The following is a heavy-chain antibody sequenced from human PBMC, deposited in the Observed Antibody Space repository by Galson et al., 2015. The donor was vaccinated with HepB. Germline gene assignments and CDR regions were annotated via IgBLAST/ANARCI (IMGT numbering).Heavy chain of an antibody. J-gene: IGHJ4*02. V-gene: IGHV5-51*01. Sequence: SGAEVKKPGESLKISCKGSGYSFTRHWIGWVRQMPGKGLEWMGVIYPDDSDIRYSPSFQGQVTISADKSISTAYLQWSSLKASDTAMYYCARQRDKYAVFDYWGQAALVTVSS. CDR2: IYPDDSDI. D-gene: IGHD2-15*01. CDR1: GYSFTRHW. CDR3: ARQRDKYAVFDY.